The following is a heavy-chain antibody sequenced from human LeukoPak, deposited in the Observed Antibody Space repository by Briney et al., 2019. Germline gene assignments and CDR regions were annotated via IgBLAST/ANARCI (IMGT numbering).Heavy chain of an antibody. CDR2: IYYSGST. V-gene: IGHV4-39*07. Sequence: PSETLSLTCTVSGGSISSNSYYWGWIRQSPGKGLEWIGTIYYSGSTYYNPSLKSRVTMSVDTSKNQFSLKLSSVTAADTAVYYCARGVRGSYYGFDYWGQGTLVTVSS. CDR1: GGSISSNSYY. D-gene: IGHD1-26*01. J-gene: IGHJ4*02. CDR3: ARGVRGSYYGFDY.